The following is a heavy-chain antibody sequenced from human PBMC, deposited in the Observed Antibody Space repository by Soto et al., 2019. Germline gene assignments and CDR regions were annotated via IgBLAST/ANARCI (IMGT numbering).Heavy chain of an antibody. CDR3: AREDSIIIPAVSDF. CDR1: GFPLEKYG. Sequence: PGGSLRLSCAVSGFPLEKYGMNWVRQAPGKGLEWVSSISFSGDYIYYADSVKGRFTISRDNARNSLYLQMNRLGVEDTAVYYCAREDSIIIPAVSDFWGQGTLVTVSS. V-gene: IGHV3-21*01. CDR2: ISFSGDYI. D-gene: IGHD2-2*01. J-gene: IGHJ4*02.